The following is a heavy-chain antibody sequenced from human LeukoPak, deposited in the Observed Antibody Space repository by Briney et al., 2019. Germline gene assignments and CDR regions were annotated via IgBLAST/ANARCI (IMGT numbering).Heavy chain of an antibody. V-gene: IGHV1-46*01. Sequence: GASVKVSCKASGYTFTSYYMHWVRRAPGQGLEWMGIINPSGGSTSYAQKFQGRVTMTRDTSTSTVYMELSSLRSEDTAVYYCARKEPYYYDSSGYYAGYFDYWGQGTLVTVSS. CDR3: ARKEPYYYDSSGYYAGYFDY. J-gene: IGHJ4*02. CDR2: INPSGGST. CDR1: GYTFTSYY. D-gene: IGHD3-22*01.